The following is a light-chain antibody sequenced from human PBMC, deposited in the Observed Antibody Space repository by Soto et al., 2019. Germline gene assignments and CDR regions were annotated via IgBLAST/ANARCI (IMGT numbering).Light chain of an antibody. CDR1: QSVSSY. CDR3: QQRSNWPPT. V-gene: IGKV3-11*01. Sequence: EIVLTQYPATLSFSPGEGATLSGRASQSVSSYLAWYQQKPGQAPRRLIYDASNRATGIPARFSGSGSGTDFTLTISSLEPEHFAVYYCQQRSNWPPTFGQGTRLEI. J-gene: IGKJ5*01. CDR2: DAS.